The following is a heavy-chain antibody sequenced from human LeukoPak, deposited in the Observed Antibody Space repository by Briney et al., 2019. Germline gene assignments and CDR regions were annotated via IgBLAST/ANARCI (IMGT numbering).Heavy chain of an antibody. J-gene: IGHJ4*02. Sequence: PSETLSLTCTVSGGPISRYYWSWIRQPPGKGLEWIWYIYYSGGTSYNPSLKSRFTMSVETSKNQFSVKLSSVTAADTAVYYCARHLSGYSYGFDYWGQGSLVTVSS. CDR1: GGPISRYY. CDR3: ARHLSGYSYGFDY. CDR2: IYYSGGT. V-gene: IGHV4-59*01. D-gene: IGHD5-18*01.